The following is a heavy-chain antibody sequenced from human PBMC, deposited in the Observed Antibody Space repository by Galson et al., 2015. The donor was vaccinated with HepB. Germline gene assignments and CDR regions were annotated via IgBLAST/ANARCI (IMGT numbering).Heavy chain of an antibody. CDR1: GYSFTSYW. J-gene: IGHJ3*02. CDR2: IDPSDSYT. Sequence: QSGAEVKKPGESLRISCKGSGYSFTSYWISWVRQMPGKGLEWMGRIDPSDSYTNYSPSFQGHVTISADKSTSTAYMELSSLRSEDTAVYYCASHTMVRGVRAFDIWGQGTMVTVSS. CDR3: ASHTMVRGVRAFDI. D-gene: IGHD3-10*01. V-gene: IGHV5-10-1*01.